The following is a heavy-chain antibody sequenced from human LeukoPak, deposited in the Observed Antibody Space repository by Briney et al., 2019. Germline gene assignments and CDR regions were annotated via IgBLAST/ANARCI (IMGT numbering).Heavy chain of an antibody. Sequence: SETLSLTCTVSGGSLSSSSYYWGWIRQPPGKGLEWIGSIYYSGSTYYNPSLKSRVTISVDTSKNQFSLKLSSVTAADTAVYYCARSPFRTTGTTDFDYWGQGTLVTVSS. CDR2: IYYSGST. V-gene: IGHV4-39*01. CDR1: GGSLSSSSYY. D-gene: IGHD1-1*01. CDR3: ARSPFRTTGTTDFDY. J-gene: IGHJ4*02.